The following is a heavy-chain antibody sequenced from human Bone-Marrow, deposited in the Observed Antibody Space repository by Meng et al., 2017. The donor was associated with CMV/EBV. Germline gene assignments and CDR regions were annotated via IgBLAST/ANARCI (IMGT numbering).Heavy chain of an antibody. V-gene: IGHV1-8*01. CDR2: MNPNSGNT. Sequence: ASVKVSCKASGYTFTSYDINWVRQATGQGLKWMGWMNPNSGNTGYAQKFQGRVTMTRNTSISTAYMELSSLRSEDTAVYYCARVKTGYCSSTSCYPPLYGMDVWGQGTTVTVSS. J-gene: IGHJ6*02. CDR3: ARVKTGYCSSTSCYPPLYGMDV. D-gene: IGHD2-2*01. CDR1: GYTFTSYD.